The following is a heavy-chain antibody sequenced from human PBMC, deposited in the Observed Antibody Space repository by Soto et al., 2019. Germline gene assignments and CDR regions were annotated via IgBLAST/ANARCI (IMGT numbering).Heavy chain of an antibody. CDR1: GGTFSSYA. CDR3: AREVGGYYFDF. V-gene: IGHV1-69*01. CDR2: IIPIFGTA. J-gene: IGHJ4*02. D-gene: IGHD2-15*01. Sequence: QVQLVQSGAEVKKSGSSVKVSCKASGGTFSSYAISWVRQAPGQGLEWMGGIIPIFGTANYAQKFQVRVTITADESTTTTYMELSSMSSEDTAVYYCAREVGGYYFDFWGQGGLVTVSS.